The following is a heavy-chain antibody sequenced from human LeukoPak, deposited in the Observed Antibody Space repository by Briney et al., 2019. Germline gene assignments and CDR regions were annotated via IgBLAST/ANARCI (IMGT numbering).Heavy chain of an antibody. CDR2: ISYDGSNK. CDR3: AKDRRILGIAVAGTLDY. V-gene: IGHV3-30*04. Sequence: PGGSLRLSCAASGFTFSSYAMHWVRQAPGKRLEWVAVISYDGSNKYYADSVKGRFTISRDNSKNTLYLQMNSLRAEDTAVYYCAKDRRILGIAVAGTLDYWGQGTLVTVSS. D-gene: IGHD6-19*01. CDR1: GFTFSSYA. J-gene: IGHJ4*02.